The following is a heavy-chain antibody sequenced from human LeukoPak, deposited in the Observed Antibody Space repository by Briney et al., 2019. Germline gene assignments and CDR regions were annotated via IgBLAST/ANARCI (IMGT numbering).Heavy chain of an antibody. V-gene: IGHV3-33*08. J-gene: IGHJ4*02. Sequence: GGSLRLSCAASGFTFTTYWMTWVRQAPGKGLEWVAVIWYDGSNKYYADSVKGRFTISRDNSKNTLYLQMNSLRAEDTAVYYCARDSSSSWYWGDYWGQGTLVTVSS. CDR1: GFTFTTYW. CDR3: ARDSSSSWYWGDY. CDR2: IWYDGSNK. D-gene: IGHD6-13*01.